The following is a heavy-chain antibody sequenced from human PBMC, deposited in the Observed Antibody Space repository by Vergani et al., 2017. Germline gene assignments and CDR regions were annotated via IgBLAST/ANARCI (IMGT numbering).Heavy chain of an antibody. Sequence: QLQLQESGPGLVKPSETLSLTCTVSGGSVSSGSYYWSWIRQPPGKGLEWIGYIYYSGSTNYNHFLKSRVTISVDTSKNQFSLKLSSVTAADTAVYYCARDTGLKYGDYADYYYGMDVWGQGTTVTVSS. CDR1: GGSVSSGSYY. D-gene: IGHD4-17*01. CDR3: ARDTGLKYGDYADYYYGMDV. CDR2: IYYSGST. V-gene: IGHV4-61*01. J-gene: IGHJ6*02.